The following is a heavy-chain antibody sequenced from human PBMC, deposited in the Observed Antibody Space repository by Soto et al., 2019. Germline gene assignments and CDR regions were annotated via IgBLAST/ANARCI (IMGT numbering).Heavy chain of an antibody. V-gene: IGHV4-4*07. D-gene: IGHD1-7*01. CDR3: ARDWELPRFDS. CDR1: GASIDRFY. CDR2: IYSSGLT. Sequence: SKTLSLTCYVSGASIDRFYWSWIRQPAGKGLEWIGHIYSSGLTNYNPSLRSRVTMSVDSSKSQFSLKLTSVTAAYTAVYYCARDWELPRFDSWGPGTLVTVS. J-gene: IGHJ4*02.